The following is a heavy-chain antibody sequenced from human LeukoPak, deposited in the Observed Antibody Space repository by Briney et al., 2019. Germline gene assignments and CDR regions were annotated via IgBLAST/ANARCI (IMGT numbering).Heavy chain of an antibody. CDR2: LSGTGSPT. CDR3: ARGGYRAYYYDSSGPWGY. Sequence: GGSLRLSCAASGFTFSSYAMSWVRQAPGKGLEWVSALSGTGSPTYYADSVKGLFTISRDNSKNTLFLVMNSLRADDTAVYYCARGGYRAYYYDSSGPWGYWGQGTLVTVSS. J-gene: IGHJ4*02. V-gene: IGHV3-23*01. CDR1: GFTFSSYA. D-gene: IGHD3-22*01.